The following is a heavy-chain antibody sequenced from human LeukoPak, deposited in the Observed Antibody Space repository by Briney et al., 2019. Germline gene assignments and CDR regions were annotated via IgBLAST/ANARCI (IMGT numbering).Heavy chain of an antibody. CDR1: GGSITSIHYY. Sequence: SETLSLTCTVSGGSITSIHYYWGWIRQPPGQGLEWIGNIYYFGSTYYNPSLRSRVTISVDTSKNQFSLKLSSVTAADTALYYCARMTCGGGTCWWFDPWGQGTLVTVSS. V-gene: IGHV4-39*01. D-gene: IGHD2-15*01. J-gene: IGHJ5*02. CDR3: ARMTCGGGTCWWFDP. CDR2: IYYFGST.